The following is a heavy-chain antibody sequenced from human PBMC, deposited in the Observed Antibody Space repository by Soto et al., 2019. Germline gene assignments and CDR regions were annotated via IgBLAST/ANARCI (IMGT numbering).Heavy chain of an antibody. Sequence: PGGSLRLSCEVSGYTFSMYSMSWVRQSPGKGLEWVAKIPQDGVDGHYADSVKGRFIISRDNDKNSLHLQLNNLRAEDTAVYYCARDHLILPAHDFFYGSDVWRRGATVPVSS. CDR1: GYTFSMYS. D-gene: IGHD2-21*02. V-gene: IGHV3-7*03. CDR3: ARDHLILPAHDFFYGSDV. J-gene: IGHJ6*02. CDR2: IPQDGVDG.